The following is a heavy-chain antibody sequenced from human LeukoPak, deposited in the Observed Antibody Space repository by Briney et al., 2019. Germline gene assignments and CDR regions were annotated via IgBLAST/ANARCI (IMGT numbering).Heavy chain of an antibody. Sequence: GASVKVSCKTSGYTFTSYAMNWVRQATGQGLEWMGWINTNTGNPTYAQGFTGRFVFSLDTSVSTAYLQISNLTAEDTAVYYCARSLAAAGHMDVWGKGTTVAVSS. CDR3: ARSLAAAGHMDV. J-gene: IGHJ6*03. D-gene: IGHD6-13*01. V-gene: IGHV7-4-1*02. CDR1: GYTFTSYA. CDR2: INTNTGNP.